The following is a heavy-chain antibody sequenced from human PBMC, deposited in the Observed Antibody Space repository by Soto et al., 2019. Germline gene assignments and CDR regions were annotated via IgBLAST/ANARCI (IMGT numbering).Heavy chain of an antibody. CDR1: GFTFSNYA. D-gene: IGHD1-26*01. Sequence: EVQLLESGGALVQPGGSLKLSCAASGFTFSNYAMSWVRQAPGKGPEWVSSIGGDDKTNYADSVKGRFTISRDNSKNTLYLQLNGLRVEDTAIYYCAKDAVPYNGKWDWLDPWGQGTLVTVSP. CDR2: IGGDDKT. V-gene: IGHV3-23*01. CDR3: AKDAVPYNGKWDWLDP. J-gene: IGHJ5*01.